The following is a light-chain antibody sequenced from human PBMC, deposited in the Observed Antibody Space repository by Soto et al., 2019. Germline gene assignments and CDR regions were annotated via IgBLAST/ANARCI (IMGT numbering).Light chain of an antibody. CDR2: EVR. Sequence: QSALTQPASVSGSPGQSITISCAGTMRDIGAYNLVSWYQQHPGKAPQLIIYEVRNRPSGISFCFAGSKSGNTASLTISGRQAEDEADYYCSSFTSKSTLIFGGGTKLTVL. V-gene: IGLV2-14*03. J-gene: IGLJ2*01. CDR3: SSFTSKSTLI. CDR1: MRDIGAYNL.